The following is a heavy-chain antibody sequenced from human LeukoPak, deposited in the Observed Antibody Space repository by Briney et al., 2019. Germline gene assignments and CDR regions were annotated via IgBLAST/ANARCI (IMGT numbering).Heavy chain of an antibody. Sequence: PSETLSLTCTVSGGSISRYYWSWIRQPAGKGLEWIGRFYPSGSTNYNPSLKSRVAMSADTSKNQFSLKLRSVTVADTAVYYCAKGTDYYDSSGYSHGPFDIWGQGTMVTVSS. J-gene: IGHJ3*02. V-gene: IGHV4-4*07. D-gene: IGHD3-22*01. CDR2: FYPSGST. CDR1: GGSISRYY. CDR3: AKGTDYYDSSGYSHGPFDI.